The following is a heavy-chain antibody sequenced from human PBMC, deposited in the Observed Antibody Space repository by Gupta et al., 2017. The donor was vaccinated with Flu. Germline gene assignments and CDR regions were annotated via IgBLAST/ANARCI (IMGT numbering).Heavy chain of an antibody. D-gene: IGHD2-21*01. CDR1: GCTFRAYW. J-gene: IGHJ4*02. CDR2: LNPRRSP. V-gene: IGHV3-74*01. Sequence: DVQLVESGGGLVQPGGTLELYCVASGCTFRAYWLHWARRVPGKGLTWVARLNPRRSPTYADAVEGRFAISRDSAKSTFYLQVHSLRADDTAVYFCAKEANCDPICFHIDHWCQGVLVTVSS. CDR3: AKEANCDPICFHIDH.